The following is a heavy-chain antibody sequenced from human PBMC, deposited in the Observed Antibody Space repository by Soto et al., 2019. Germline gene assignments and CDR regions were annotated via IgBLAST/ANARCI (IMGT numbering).Heavy chain of an antibody. D-gene: IGHD3-10*01. CDR3: ARDYYGAGSQYYYYGMEV. J-gene: IGHJ6*02. CDR2: IYHSGGA. V-gene: IGHV4-31*01. Sequence: QVQLQESGPGVVKPSQTMSLTCTVSGDSITSGGYYWGWLRQQPGKGLEWIGYIYHSGGASYNPSLRGLAVISIDTSKNQFFLRMNAVTAADTATYYCARDYYGAGSQYYYYGMEVWGQGTTVTVSS. CDR1: GDSITSGGYY.